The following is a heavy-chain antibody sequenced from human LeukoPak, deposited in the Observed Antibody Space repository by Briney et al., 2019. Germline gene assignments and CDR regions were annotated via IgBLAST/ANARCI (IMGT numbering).Heavy chain of an antibody. D-gene: IGHD3-3*01. J-gene: IGHJ4*02. CDR1: GFTLSSYA. Sequence: GGSLRLSCAASGFTLSSYAMSWVRQAPGKGLEWVSAISGSGGSTYYADSVKGRFTISRDNSKNTLYLQMNSLRAEDTAVYYCAKGAPRITIFGVAYFDYWGQGTLVTVSS. CDR2: ISGSGGST. CDR3: AKGAPRITIFGVAYFDY. V-gene: IGHV3-23*01.